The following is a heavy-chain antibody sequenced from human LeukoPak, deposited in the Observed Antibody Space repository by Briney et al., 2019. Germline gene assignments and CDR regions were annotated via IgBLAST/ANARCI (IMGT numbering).Heavy chain of an antibody. CDR2: ISAYNGNT. J-gene: IGHJ6*02. D-gene: IGHD5-18*01. Sequence: ASVKVSCKASGYTFTGYYMHWVRQAPGQGLEWMGWISAYNGNTNYAQKLQGRVTMTTDTSTSTAYMELRSLRSDDTAVYYCARRAMDYYGMDVWGQGTTVTVSS. CDR3: ARRAMDYYGMDV. CDR1: GYTFTGYY. V-gene: IGHV1-18*04.